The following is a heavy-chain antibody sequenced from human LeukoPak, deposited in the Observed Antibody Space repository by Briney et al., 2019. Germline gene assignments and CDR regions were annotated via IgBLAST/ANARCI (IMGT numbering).Heavy chain of an antibody. CDR3: ARGDSYYYDSSGYSDY. D-gene: IGHD3-22*01. V-gene: IGHV3-48*01. CDR2: ISRSSSTI. Sequence: GGSLRLSCAASGFTFSSYSVNWVRQAPGKGLEWVSYISRSSSTIYYADSVKGRFTISRDNAKNSLYLQMNSLRAEDTAVYYCARGDSYYYDSSGYSDYWGQGTLVTVSS. CDR1: GFTFSSYS. J-gene: IGHJ4*02.